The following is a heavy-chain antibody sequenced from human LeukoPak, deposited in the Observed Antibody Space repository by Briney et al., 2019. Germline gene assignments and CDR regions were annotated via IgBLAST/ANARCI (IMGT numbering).Heavy chain of an antibody. CDR2: INHSGST. CDR1: GGSISSSSYY. J-gene: IGHJ6*02. D-gene: IGHD6-19*01. Sequence: SETLSLTCTVSGGSISSSSYYWGWIRQPPGKGLEWIGEINHSGSTNYNPSLKSRVTISVDTSKNQFSLKLSSVTAADTAVYYCGGWVYYYYGMDVWGQGTTVTVSS. CDR3: GGWVYYYYGMDV. V-gene: IGHV4-39*07.